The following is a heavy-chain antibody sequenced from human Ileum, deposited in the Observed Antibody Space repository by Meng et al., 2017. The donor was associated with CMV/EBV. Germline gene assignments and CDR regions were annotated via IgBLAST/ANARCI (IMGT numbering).Heavy chain of an antibody. V-gene: IGHV3-23*03. Sequence: GGSLRLSCAASGFTFSRYAMSWVRQAPGKGLDWVSVIYPDTGSTYYSDSVKGRFTISRDDSRNTLYLQMNSLRAEDTALYYCAKDLWEMGATWGPGFGMDVWGQGTTVTVSS. CDR1: GFTFSRYA. CDR3: AKDLWEMGATWGPGFGMDV. CDR2: IYPDTGST. J-gene: IGHJ6*02. D-gene: IGHD1-26*01.